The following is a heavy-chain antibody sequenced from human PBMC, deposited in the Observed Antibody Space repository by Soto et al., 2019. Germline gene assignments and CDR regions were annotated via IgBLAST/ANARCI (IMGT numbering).Heavy chain of an antibody. V-gene: IGHV1-69*06. CDR3: ARGYRELFFYAMDV. J-gene: IGHJ6*02. CDR1: GDTFSNYA. CDR2: IIPFYDKP. D-gene: IGHD3-10*01. Sequence: QVELVQSGIEVKNPGSSVKVSCKASGDTFSNYAINWVRQAPGQGLEWMGGIIPFYDKPNYAENFLGRVTMSADKFTATAYLEVSSLRSEDTAVYFCARGYRELFFYAMDVWGRGNPVIVSS.